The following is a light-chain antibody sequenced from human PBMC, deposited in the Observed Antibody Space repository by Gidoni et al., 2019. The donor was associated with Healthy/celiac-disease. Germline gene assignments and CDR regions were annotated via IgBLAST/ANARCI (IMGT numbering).Light chain of an antibody. J-gene: IGLJ2*01. CDR3: GTGNSSLCAV. Sequence: QSVLPQPPSLSAAPGQKVPISCSGSSSNIGNNYVSWYQQLPGTAHKLLIYENNKRPAGIPDRFSGTKSSTSATLGSTGHQTGDEADYYCGTGNSSLCAVFGGGTKLTVL. CDR2: ENN. V-gene: IGLV1-51*02. CDR1: SSNIGNNY.